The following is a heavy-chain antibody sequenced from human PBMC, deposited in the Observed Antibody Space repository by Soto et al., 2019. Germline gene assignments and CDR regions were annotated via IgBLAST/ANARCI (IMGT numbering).Heavy chain of an antibody. J-gene: IGHJ4*02. CDR1: GYSISSGYH. CDR3: ARVNWNPDY. V-gene: IGHV4-38-2*01. CDR2: IYRSGST. Sequence: SETLSLTCAVSGYSISSGYHLGWIRQPPGKGLEWIATIYRSGSTYYNPSLKSRVTISVDTSKNQFSLKLSSVTAADTAVYYCARVNWNPDYWGQGTLVAVSS. D-gene: IGHD1-1*01.